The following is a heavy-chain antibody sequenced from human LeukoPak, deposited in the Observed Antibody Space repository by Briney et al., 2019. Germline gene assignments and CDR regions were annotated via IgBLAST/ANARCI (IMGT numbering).Heavy chain of an antibody. CDR2: TRNKANGDTT. CDR3: ARGPERGYLHSFDY. CDR1: GFTFSDHY. D-gene: IGHD6-13*01. J-gene: IGHJ4*02. V-gene: IGHV3-72*01. Sequence: PGGPLGLSCAASGFTFSDHYMDWVRQAPGKGLEWVGRTRNKANGDTTEYAASVKGRFTISRDDSNNSLYLQMNSLITEDTAVYYCARGPERGYLHSFDYWGQGTLVTVSS.